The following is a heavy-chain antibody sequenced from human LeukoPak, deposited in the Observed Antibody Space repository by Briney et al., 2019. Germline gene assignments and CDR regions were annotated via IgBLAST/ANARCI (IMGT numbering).Heavy chain of an antibody. CDR1: GGSISSYY. J-gene: IGHJ4*02. CDR2: IYYSGST. D-gene: IGHD3-3*01. V-gene: IGHV4-59*01. Sequence: SETLSLTCTVSGGSISSYYWSWIRQPPGKGLERIGYIYYSGSTNYNPSFKSRVTISVDTSKNQFSLKLSSVTAADTAVYYCARYDFWSGYLDYWGQGTLVTVSS. CDR3: ARYDFWSGYLDY.